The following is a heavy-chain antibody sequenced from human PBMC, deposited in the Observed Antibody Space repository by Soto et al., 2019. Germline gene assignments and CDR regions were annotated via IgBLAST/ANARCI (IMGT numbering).Heavy chain of an antibody. CDR1: GYSFTSYW. CDR2: IDPSDSYT. Sequence: PGESLKISCKGSGYSFTSYWISWVRQMPGKGLEWMGRIDPSDSYTNYSPSFQGHVTISADKSISTAYLQWSSLKASDTAMYYCARFEYSSSPDEIEYFQHWGQGTLVTVSS. V-gene: IGHV5-10-1*01. CDR3: ARFEYSSSPDEIEYFQH. J-gene: IGHJ1*01. D-gene: IGHD6-6*01.